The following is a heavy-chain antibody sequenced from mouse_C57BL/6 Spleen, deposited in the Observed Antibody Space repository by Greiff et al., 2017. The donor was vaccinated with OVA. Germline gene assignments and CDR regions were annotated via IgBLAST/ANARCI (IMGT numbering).Heavy chain of an antibody. CDR1: GFSLTSYG. Sequence: QVHVKQSGPGLVQPSQSLSITCTVSGFSLTSYGVHWVRQSPGKGLEWLGVIWSGGSTDYNAAFISRLSISKDNSKSQVFFKMNSLQADDTAIYYCARNEGDVYLDYWGQGTTLTVSS. V-gene: IGHV2-2*01. CDR3: ARNEGDVYLDY. J-gene: IGHJ2*01. D-gene: IGHD3-3*01. CDR2: IWSGGST.